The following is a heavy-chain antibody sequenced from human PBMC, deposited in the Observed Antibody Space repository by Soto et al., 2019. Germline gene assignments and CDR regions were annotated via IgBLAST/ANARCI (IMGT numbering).Heavy chain of an antibody. CDR3: ARGIAAGIVYYYYYMDV. CDR2: MNPNSGNT. J-gene: IGHJ6*03. D-gene: IGHD6-13*01. V-gene: IGHV1-8*01. CDR1: GYTFTSSD. Sequence: ASVKVSCKASGYTFTSSDINWVRQATGQGLEWMGWMNPNSGNTGYAQKFQGRVTMTRNTSISTAYMELSSLRSEDTAVYYCARGIAAGIVYYYYYMDVWGKGTTVTVSS.